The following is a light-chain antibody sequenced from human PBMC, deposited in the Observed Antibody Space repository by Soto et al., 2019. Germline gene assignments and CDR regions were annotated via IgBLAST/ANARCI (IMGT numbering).Light chain of an antibody. CDR2: FAS. CDR3: LQVYSFPRT. J-gene: IGKJ1*01. V-gene: IGKV1-12*01. Sequence: DIQMTQSPPSISTSLGDRVTIACRASQGIGNRLDWFRQKPGQDPQLVIYFASTLGSGVPSRFRASGSGTDFTLTINSLQAEDVATYYCLQVYSFPRTFGQGTKVDIK. CDR1: QGIGNR.